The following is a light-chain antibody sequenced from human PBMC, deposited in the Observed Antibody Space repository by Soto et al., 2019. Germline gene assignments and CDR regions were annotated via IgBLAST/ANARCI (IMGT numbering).Light chain of an antibody. CDR3: QQYNNWWT. J-gene: IGKJ1*01. Sequence: EIVLTQSPATLSVSPVERDTLSCRASQSVSSSLAWYQQKPGQAPRLLIYGASTRATGIPARFSGSGSGTEFTLTINSMQSEDFAVYYCQQYNNWWTFCQGTKVDIK. V-gene: IGKV3-15*01. CDR1: QSVSSS. CDR2: GAS.